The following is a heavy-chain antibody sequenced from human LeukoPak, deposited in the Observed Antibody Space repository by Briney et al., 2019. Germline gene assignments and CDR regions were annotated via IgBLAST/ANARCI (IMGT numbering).Heavy chain of an antibody. D-gene: IGHD3-3*01. CDR2: INYSGSA. J-gene: IGHJ4*02. CDR1: GGSISNYY. V-gene: IGHV4-59*01. Sequence: PSETLFLTCTVSGGSISNYYWSWIRQPPGKGLEWIGYINYSGSANYNPSLKSRVTISVDMSKNQFSLKLTSVTAADTAVYYCARVYRDDFWSGYSTHFDYWGQGTLVTVSS. CDR3: ARVYRDDFWSGYSTHFDY.